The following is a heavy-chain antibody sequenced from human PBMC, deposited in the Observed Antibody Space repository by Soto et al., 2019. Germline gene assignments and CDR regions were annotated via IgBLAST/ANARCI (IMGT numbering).Heavy chain of an antibody. CDR2: IRVKPYGGTT. V-gene: IGHV3-49*03. CDR1: GFTFGDYA. Sequence: GGSLRLSCTASGFTFGDYAMSWFRQAPGKGLQWVGFIRVKPYGGTTDYAASVKGRFIISRDDSKSIAYLQMNSLKTEDTAVYYCTRGGYDFWSGYPPPFYGMDVWGQGTTVTVSS. J-gene: IGHJ6*02. D-gene: IGHD3-3*01. CDR3: TRGGYDFWSGYPPPFYGMDV.